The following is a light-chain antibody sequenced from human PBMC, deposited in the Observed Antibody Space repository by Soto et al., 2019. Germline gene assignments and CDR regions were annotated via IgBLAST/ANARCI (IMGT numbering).Light chain of an antibody. CDR2: YDS. Sequence: SYELTQPPSVSVAPGKTARITCGGNNIGSKSVHWYQQKPGQAPVLVIYYDSDRPSGMPERVSGSNSGNTATLTISRVEAGDEADCYCQVWDSSSEHPVVVFGGRTKVTVL. CDR3: QVWDSSSEHPVVV. CDR1: NIGSKS. V-gene: IGLV3-21*04. J-gene: IGLJ2*01.